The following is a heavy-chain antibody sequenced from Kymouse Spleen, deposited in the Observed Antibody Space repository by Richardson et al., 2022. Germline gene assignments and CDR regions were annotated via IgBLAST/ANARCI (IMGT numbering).Heavy chain of an antibody. D-gene: IGHD3-10*01. V-gene: IGHV3-30*18. CDR3: AKDSLWFGELSFDY. Sequence: QVQLVESGGGVVQPGRSLRLSCAASGFTFSSYGMHWVRQAPGKGLEWVAVISYDGSNKYYADSVKGRFTISRDNSKNTLYLQMNSLRAEDTAVYYCAKDSLWFGELSFDYWGQGTLVTVSS. CDR2: ISYDGSNK. CDR1: GFTFSSYG. J-gene: IGHJ4*02.